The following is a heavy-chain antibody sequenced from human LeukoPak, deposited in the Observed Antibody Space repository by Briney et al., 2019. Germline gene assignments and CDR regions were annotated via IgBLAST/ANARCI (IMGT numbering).Heavy chain of an antibody. J-gene: IGHJ4*02. D-gene: IGHD3-22*01. CDR1: GYTFTSYG. Sequence: ASVKVSCTASGYTFTSYGISWVRQAPGQGLEWMGWISAYNGNTNYAQRLQGRVTMTTDTSTSTAYMELRSLRSDDTAVYYCARERPSYDSSGLTLFDYWGQGTLVTVSS. CDR3: ARERPSYDSSGLTLFDY. CDR2: ISAYNGNT. V-gene: IGHV1-18*01.